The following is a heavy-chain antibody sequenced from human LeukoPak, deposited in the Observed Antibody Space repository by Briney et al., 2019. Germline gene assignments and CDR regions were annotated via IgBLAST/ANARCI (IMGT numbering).Heavy chain of an antibody. V-gene: IGHV1-69*13. CDR1: GGTFSSST. D-gene: IGHD3-10*01. Sequence: GASVKVSCKASGGTFSSSTITWVRQAAGQGLEWLGGFVPGFGTANYAQKFQGRVTITADESTTIAYMQLSSLRSEDTAVYYCARDPFGMVRGVVGWFDPWGQGTLVIVSS. J-gene: IGHJ5*02. CDR3: ARDPFGMVRGVVGWFDP. CDR2: FVPGFGTA.